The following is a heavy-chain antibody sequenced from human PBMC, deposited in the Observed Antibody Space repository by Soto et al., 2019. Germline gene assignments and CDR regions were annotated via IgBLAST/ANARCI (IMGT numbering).Heavy chain of an antibody. CDR2: ISSSSSTI. CDR3: AREVVPAADQSHYYYYYMDV. J-gene: IGHJ6*03. D-gene: IGHD2-2*01. Sequence: GGSLRLSCAASGFTFSSYSMNWVRQAPGKGLEWVSYISSSSSTIYYADSVKGRFTISRDNAKNSLYLQMNSLRAEDTAVYYCAREVVPAADQSHYYYYYMDVWGKGTTVTVSS. V-gene: IGHV3-48*01. CDR1: GFTFSSYS.